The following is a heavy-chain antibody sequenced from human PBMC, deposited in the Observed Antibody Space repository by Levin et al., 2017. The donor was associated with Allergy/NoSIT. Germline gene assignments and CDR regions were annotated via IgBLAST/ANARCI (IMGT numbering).Heavy chain of an antibody. V-gene: IGHV4-39*01. J-gene: IGHJ4*02. CDR1: GGSISSSSYY. CDR2: IYYSGST. CDR3: ARQHGDSYGYRVDY. D-gene: IGHD5-18*01. Sequence: SQTLSLTCAVSGGSISSSSYYWGWIRQPPGKGLEWIGSIYYSGSTYYNPSLKSRVTISVDTSKNQFSLKLSSVTAADTAVYYCARQHGDSYGYRVDYWGQGTLVTVSS.